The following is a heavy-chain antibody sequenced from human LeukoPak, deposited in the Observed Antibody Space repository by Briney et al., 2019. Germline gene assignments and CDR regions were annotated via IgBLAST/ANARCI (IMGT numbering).Heavy chain of an antibody. D-gene: IGHD6-13*01. Sequence: GALRLSCAASGFTFSSYAMSWVRQAPGKGLEWVSAISGSGGSTYYADSVKGRFTISRDNSKNTLYLQMNSLRAEDTAVYYCAKANIADYYYYYMDVWGEGTTVTVSS. J-gene: IGHJ6*03. CDR2: ISGSGGST. CDR3: AKANIADYYYYYMDV. V-gene: IGHV3-23*01. CDR1: GFTFSSYA.